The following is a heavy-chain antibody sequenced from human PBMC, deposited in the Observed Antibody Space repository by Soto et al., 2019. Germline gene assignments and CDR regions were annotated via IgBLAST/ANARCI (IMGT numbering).Heavy chain of an antibody. CDR1: GYSFTSYW. CDR2: IDPADSFI. Sequence: RESLKISCKGSGYSFTSYWISWVRQVPGKGLECMGMIDPADSFINYSPSFQGHVTMSADKSISTVYLQWSSLKASDTAMYYCARLYGSGSYRMDVWGQGTTVTVSS. CDR3: ARLYGSGSYRMDV. D-gene: IGHD3-10*01. V-gene: IGHV5-10-1*01. J-gene: IGHJ6*02.